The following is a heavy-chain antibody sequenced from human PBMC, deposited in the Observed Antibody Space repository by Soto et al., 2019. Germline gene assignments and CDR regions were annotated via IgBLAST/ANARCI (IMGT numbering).Heavy chain of an antibody. CDR1: GLTFRTYL. J-gene: IGHJ5*02. D-gene: IGHD3-16*01. CDR2: IDASSTHI. Sequence: GGSLRLSCRTSGLTFRTYLMSWVRQAPGKGLEWVSSIDASSTHIYYADSVKGRFTISRDNGKSSLYLQMDSLRAEDTALYYCVRQQYDFLVDPWGQGTLVTVSS. V-gene: IGHV3-21*01. CDR3: VRQQYDFLVDP.